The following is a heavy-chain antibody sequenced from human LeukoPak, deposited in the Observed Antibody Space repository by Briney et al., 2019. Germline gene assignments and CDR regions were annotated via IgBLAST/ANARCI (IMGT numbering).Heavy chain of an antibody. CDR2: INPNSGGT. D-gene: IGHD6-19*01. Sequence: ASVKVSCKASGYTFTDYYMHWVRQAPGQGLEWMGWINPNSGGTNYAQKFQGRVTMTRDTSISTAYMELSRLRSDDTAVYYCARAPSIAVASRRGAYFQHWGQGTLVTVSS. CDR3: ARAPSIAVASRRGAYFQH. CDR1: GYTFTDYY. J-gene: IGHJ1*01. V-gene: IGHV1-2*02.